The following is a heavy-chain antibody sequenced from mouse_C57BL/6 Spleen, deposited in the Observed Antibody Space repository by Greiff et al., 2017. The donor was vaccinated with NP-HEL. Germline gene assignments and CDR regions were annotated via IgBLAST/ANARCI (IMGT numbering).Heavy chain of an antibody. CDR1: GYSFTSYY. D-gene: IGHD1-1*01. V-gene: IGHV1-66*01. J-gene: IGHJ4*01. CDR3: ASDGSSYYYAMDY. CDR2: IYPGSGNT. Sequence: VKLQESGPELVKPGASVKISCKASGYSFTSYYIHWVKQRPGQGLEWIGWIYPGSGNTKYNEKFKGKATLTADTSSSTAYMQLSSLTSEDSAVYYCASDGSSYYYAMDYWGQGTSVTVSS.